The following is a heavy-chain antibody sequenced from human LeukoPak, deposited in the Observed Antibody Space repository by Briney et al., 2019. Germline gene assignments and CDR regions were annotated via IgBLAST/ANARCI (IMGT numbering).Heavy chain of an antibody. CDR3: AKDRDGDYVLDY. J-gene: IGHJ4*02. CDR2: ISDDGSNK. D-gene: IGHD4-17*01. V-gene: IGHV3-30*18. CDR1: GFTFNSYG. Sequence: GGSLRLSCAASGFTFNSYGMHWVRQAPGKGLEWVAVISDDGSNKYHADSVKGRFTISRDNSKNTLNLQMNSLRAEDTAIYYCAKDRDGDYVLDYWGQGILVTVSS.